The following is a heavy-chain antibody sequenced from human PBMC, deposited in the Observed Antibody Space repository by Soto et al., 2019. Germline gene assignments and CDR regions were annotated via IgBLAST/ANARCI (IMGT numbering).Heavy chain of an antibody. V-gene: IGHV4-34*01. CDR1: GGSFSGYY. J-gene: IGHJ4*02. CDR3: ARAAGEPRYFDY. Sequence: TSETLSLTCAVYGGSFSGYYWSWIRQPPGKGLEWIGEINHSGSTNYNPSLKSRVTISVDTSKNQFSLKLSSVTAADTAVYYCARAAGEPRYFDYWGQGTLVTVSS. D-gene: IGHD7-27*01. CDR2: INHSGST.